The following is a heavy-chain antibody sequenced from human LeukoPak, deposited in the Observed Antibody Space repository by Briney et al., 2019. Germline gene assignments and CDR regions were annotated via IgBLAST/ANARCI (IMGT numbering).Heavy chain of an antibody. V-gene: IGHV3-48*01. CDR1: GFTFSSYN. J-gene: IGHJ4*02. Sequence: GGSLRLSCAASGFTFSSYNMNWVRQAPGKGPEWISYISSTSNTMYYADSVKGRFTISRDNAKNSLYLQMNSLRAEDTAVYYCATESGTYSGTCFDYWGQGTLVTVSS. D-gene: IGHD1-26*01. CDR3: ATESGTYSGTCFDY. CDR2: ISSTSNTM.